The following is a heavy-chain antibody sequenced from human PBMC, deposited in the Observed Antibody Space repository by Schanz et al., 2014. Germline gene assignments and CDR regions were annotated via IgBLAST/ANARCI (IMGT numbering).Heavy chain of an antibody. Sequence: EVQLVESGGDLVQPGGSLRLSCAASGFTFSSYAMSWVRQAPGKGLEWVSAISGSGGSTYYADSVKGRFTISRDNSTNTLYLQMNSLRAEDTAVYYCAKAPREYCNYDNCPNWFDSWGQGTLVTASS. CDR2: ISGSGGST. V-gene: IGHV3-23*04. J-gene: IGHJ5*01. D-gene: IGHD2-15*01. CDR1: GFTFSSYA. CDR3: AKAPREYCNYDNCPNWFDS.